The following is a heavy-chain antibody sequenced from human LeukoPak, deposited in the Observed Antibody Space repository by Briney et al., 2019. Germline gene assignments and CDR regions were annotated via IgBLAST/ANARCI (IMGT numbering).Heavy chain of an antibody. CDR2: ISSSSSYI. V-gene: IGHV3-21*01. J-gene: IGHJ6*03. CDR1: GFTFSSYS. CDR3: ARDLRAAQSGYYYYYMDV. D-gene: IGHD6-13*01. Sequence: GGSLRLSCAASGFTFSSYSMNWVRQAPGKGLEWVSSISSSSSYIYYADSVKGRFTISRDNAKNSLYLQMNSLRAEDTAVYYCARDLRAAQSGYYYYYMDVWGKGTTVTVSS.